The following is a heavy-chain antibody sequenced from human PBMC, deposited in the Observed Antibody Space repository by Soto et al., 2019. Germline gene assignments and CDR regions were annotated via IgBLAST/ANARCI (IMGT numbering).Heavy chain of an antibody. V-gene: IGHV1-3*04. CDR3: ARAISGYVT. Sequence: QVQLVQSGAEVKKPGASVKVSCKASGITYTTYAIHWVRQAPGQGLEWMGWINTGNGNTRYSQRFQGRVTLTTDTSANTAYMDLSSLTSEDTAVYYRARAISGYVTWGQGTLITVSS. CDR1: GITYTTYA. J-gene: IGHJ5*02. D-gene: IGHD5-12*01. CDR2: INTGNGNT.